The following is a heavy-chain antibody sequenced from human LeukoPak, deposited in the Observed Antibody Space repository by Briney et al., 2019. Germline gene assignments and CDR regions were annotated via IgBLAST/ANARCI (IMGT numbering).Heavy chain of an antibody. CDR3: AKDRPNYYGSNGHYYRRDGDY. CDR2: ITSNGGSA. J-gene: IGHJ4*02. V-gene: IGHV3-64*01. D-gene: IGHD3-22*01. Sequence: AGGSLRLSCAASGFTFSIYAMHWVRQAPGKGLEYVSAITSNGGSAYYANSVKGRFTISRDNSRNTLYLQMNSLRAEDTAIYYCAKDRPNYYGSNGHYYRRDGDYWGQGTLVTVSS. CDR1: GFTFSIYA.